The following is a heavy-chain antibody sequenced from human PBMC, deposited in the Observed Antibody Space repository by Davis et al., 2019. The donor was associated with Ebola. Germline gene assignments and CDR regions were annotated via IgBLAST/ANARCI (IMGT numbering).Heavy chain of an antibody. CDR2: IKQDGSEK. V-gene: IGHV3-7*03. CDR3: ARGGSGWLVYSPFDP. Sequence: GESLKISCAASGFIFSSYWMSWVRQAPGKGLEWVANIKQDGSEKYYVDSVKGRFTISRDNAKNSLYLQMNSLRAEDTAVYYCARGGSGWLVYSPFDPWGQGTLVTVSS. CDR1: GFIFSSYW. J-gene: IGHJ5*02. D-gene: IGHD6-19*01.